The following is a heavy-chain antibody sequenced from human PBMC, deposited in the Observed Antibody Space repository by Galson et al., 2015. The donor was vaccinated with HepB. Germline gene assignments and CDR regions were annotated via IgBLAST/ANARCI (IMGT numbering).Heavy chain of an antibody. CDR3: AKVGHSASWDYFDY. CDR1: GFTVSGYA. V-gene: IGHV3-23*01. CDR2: ISGTGGTT. J-gene: IGHJ4*02. D-gene: IGHD2-2*01. Sequence: SLRLSCAASGFTVSGYAMPWVRQAPGKGLEWVSSISGTGGTTFYADSVKGRFTISGDFPKNTVFLQMNSLRADDTAVYYCAKVGHSASWDYFDYWGQGALVTVSS.